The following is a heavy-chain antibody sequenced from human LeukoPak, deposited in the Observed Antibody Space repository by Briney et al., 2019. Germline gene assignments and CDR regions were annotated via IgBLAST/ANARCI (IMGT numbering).Heavy chain of an antibody. Sequence: GGSLRLSCAASGFIFNNYAISWVRQAPGKGLEWVSSISTTGSTTYYADSVRGRFTISRDNSQNTLSLQMDSLTAADTAVYSCATYDLWTTYYTFQYWGQGTLVSVSS. J-gene: IGHJ1*01. CDR3: ATYDLWTTYYTFQY. CDR1: GFIFNNYA. D-gene: IGHD3-3*01. V-gene: IGHV3-23*01. CDR2: ISTTGSTT.